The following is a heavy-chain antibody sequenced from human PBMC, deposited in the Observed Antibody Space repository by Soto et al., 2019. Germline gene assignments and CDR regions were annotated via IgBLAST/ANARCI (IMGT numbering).Heavy chain of an antibody. CDR1: GFNLGSYW. V-gene: IGHV3-74*01. D-gene: IGHD1-1*01. CDR3: ARGGLEPFDY. J-gene: IGHJ4*02. Sequence: GGSLRLSCAASGFNLGSYWMHWVRQAPGKGLVWVSRINDYGTTINYAESVEGRFTISRDDAKSEVYLQMNNLRAEDTAVYYCARGGLEPFDYCGPGALVTVSS. CDR2: INDYGTTI.